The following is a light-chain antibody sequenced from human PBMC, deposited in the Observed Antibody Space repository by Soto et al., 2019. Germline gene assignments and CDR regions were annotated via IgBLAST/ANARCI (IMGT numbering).Light chain of an antibody. J-gene: IGKJ4*01. CDR2: GAS. V-gene: IGKV4-1*01. Sequence: DIVMAQSPDSLAVSLGERATINCKSSQSALYSSNNKNYLAWFQQKPGQPPKLLIYGASTRESGVPDRFSGSGSGTDFTLTISRLQAEDVAVYCCQQYFTIPLTFGGGTKVEIK. CDR1: QSALYSSNNKNY. CDR3: QQYFTIPLT.